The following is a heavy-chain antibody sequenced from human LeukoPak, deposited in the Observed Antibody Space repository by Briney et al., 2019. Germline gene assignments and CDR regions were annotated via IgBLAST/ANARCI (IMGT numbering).Heavy chain of an antibody. CDR2: SRGRGYGT. V-gene: IGHV3-23*01. J-gene: IGHJ4*02. Sequence: GGSLRLSCAASGFSFSTYAMSWVRQAPGKGLEWVSGSRGRGYGTYYADSVRGRFTISRDNSKNTLYLQMNSLRAEDTAVYYCAKVRGDSSGWYDGFDYWGQGTLVTVSS. CDR3: AKVRGDSSGWYDGFDY. D-gene: IGHD6-19*01. CDR1: GFSFSTYA.